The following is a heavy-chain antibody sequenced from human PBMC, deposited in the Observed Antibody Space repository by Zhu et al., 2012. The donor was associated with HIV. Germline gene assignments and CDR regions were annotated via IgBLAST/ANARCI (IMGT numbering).Heavy chain of an antibody. CDR3: ARDLGRGMPGYFDL. CDR1: GGSISNSDYY. D-gene: IGHD1-26*01. Sequence: QVPLQESGPGLVKPSETLSLTCSVSGGSISNSDYYWAWIRQSPRKGLEWIGSVYYSGDTYYSPSLKSRVTMSLDTSEKQFSLRLSSVTAADTALYYCARDLGRGMPGYFDLWGLAPWSLSPQ. J-gene: IGHJ2*01. CDR2: VYYSGDT. V-gene: IGHV4-39*07.